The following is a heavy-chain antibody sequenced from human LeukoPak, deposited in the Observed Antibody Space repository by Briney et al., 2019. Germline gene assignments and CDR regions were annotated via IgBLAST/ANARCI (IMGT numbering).Heavy chain of an antibody. CDR1: GGTFSSYA. CDR2: IIPIFGTA. CDR3: ARDPHLYCSSTSCYFNDY. V-gene: IGHV1-69*06. D-gene: IGHD2-2*01. J-gene: IGHJ4*02. Sequence: GASVKVSCKASGGTFSSYAISRVRQAPGQGLEWMGGIIPIFGTANYAQKFQGRVTITADKSTSTAYMELSSLRSEDTAVYYCARDPHLYCSSTSCYFNDYWGQGTLVTVSS.